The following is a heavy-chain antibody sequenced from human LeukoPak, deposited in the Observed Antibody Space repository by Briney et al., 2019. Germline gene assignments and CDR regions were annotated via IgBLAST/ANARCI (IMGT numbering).Heavy chain of an antibody. D-gene: IGHD6-13*01. CDR1: GGSICSSNYY. CDR3: ARQASSSWFARFDP. J-gene: IGHJ5*02. CDR2: IYYSGNN. V-gene: IGHV4-39*01. Sequence: SETLSLTCTVSGGSICSSNYYWTWIRQPPGKGLEWIGTIYYSGNNYHNPSLKSRVTISVDTSKNQFSLKLSSVTAADTAVYYCARQASSSWFARFDPWGQGTLVTVSS.